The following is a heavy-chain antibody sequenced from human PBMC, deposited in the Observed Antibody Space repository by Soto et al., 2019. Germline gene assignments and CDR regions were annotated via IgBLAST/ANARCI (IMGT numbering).Heavy chain of an antibody. J-gene: IGHJ4*02. CDR3: ARDFYPLAYYFEQ. CDR1: VYIFTNHG. V-gene: IGHV1-18*01. Sequence: XSVKVSCKASVYIFTNHGISWVRQAPGQGLEWMGWISGNDGKTKYARKFQGRVTMTTDTSTSTAYMEVRSLRSDDTAVYYCARDFYPLAYYFEQWGKETLVTVSS. CDR2: ISGNDGKT.